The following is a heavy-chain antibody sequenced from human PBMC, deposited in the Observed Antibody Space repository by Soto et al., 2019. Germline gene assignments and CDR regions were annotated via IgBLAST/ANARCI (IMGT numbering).Heavy chain of an antibody. J-gene: IGHJ4*02. Sequence: SETLSLTCAVSGGSISSGGYSWSWIRQPPGKGLEWIGYIYYSGSTNYNPSLKSRVTISVDTSKNQFSLKLSSVTAADTAVYYCARPGDDSSGYYPFDYWGQGTLVTVS. D-gene: IGHD3-22*01. CDR2: IYYSGST. V-gene: IGHV4-61*08. CDR1: GGSISSGGYS. CDR3: ARPGDDSSGYYPFDY.